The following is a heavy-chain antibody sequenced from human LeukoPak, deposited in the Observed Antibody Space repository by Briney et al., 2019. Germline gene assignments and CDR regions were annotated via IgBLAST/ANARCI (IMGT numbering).Heavy chain of an antibody. CDR2: IIPIFGTS. CDR1: GGTFSSDV. D-gene: IGHD4-11*01. CDR3: ARLSNNNYYYYMDV. Sequence: GASVKVSCKASGGTFSSDVISWVRQAPGQGLEWMGGIIPIFGTSNYAQKFQGRVTITTDESTSTAYMELSSLRSEDTAIYYCARLSNNNYYYYMDVWGKGTTVTASS. V-gene: IGHV1-69*05. J-gene: IGHJ6*03.